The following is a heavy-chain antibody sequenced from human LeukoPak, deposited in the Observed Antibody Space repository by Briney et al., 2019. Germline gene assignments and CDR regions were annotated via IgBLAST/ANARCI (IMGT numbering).Heavy chain of an antibody. Sequence: SETLSLTCTVSGGSINSYYWNWIRQPPGKELEWIGYIYHSGSTNYNPSLKSRVTMSVDTSKNQFSLKLSSVTAADPAVYYCASSMAVAGTNWFDLWGRGTLVTVS. CDR3: ASSMAVAGTNWFDL. J-gene: IGHJ5*02. CDR2: IYHSGST. D-gene: IGHD6-19*01. CDR1: GGSINSYY. V-gene: IGHV4-59*08.